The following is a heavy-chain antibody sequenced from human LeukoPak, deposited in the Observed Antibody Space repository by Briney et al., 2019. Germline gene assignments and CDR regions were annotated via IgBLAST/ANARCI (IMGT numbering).Heavy chain of an antibody. Sequence: GGSLRLSCAASGFTFSSYWMSWVRQAPGKGLEWVANIKQDGSEKYYVDSVKGRFTISRDNAKNSLYLQMNSLRAADTAVYYCAREDSSVGWYFDLWGRGTLVTVSS. CDR3: AREDSSVGWYFDL. CDR1: GFTFSSYW. CDR2: IKQDGSEK. V-gene: IGHV3-7*01. J-gene: IGHJ2*01. D-gene: IGHD6-19*01.